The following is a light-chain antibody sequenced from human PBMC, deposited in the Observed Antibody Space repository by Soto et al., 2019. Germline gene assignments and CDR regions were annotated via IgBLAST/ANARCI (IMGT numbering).Light chain of an antibody. J-gene: IGLJ2*01. Sequence: QSALTQPASVSGSPGQSITISCTGTSSDVGGYNYVFWYQQHPGKAPKLMIYDVSNRPSGVSNRFSGSKSGNTASLTISGLQAEDEADYYCSSYTSSSPVVFGGGTKLTVL. CDR2: DVS. CDR3: SSYTSSSPVV. CDR1: SSDVGGYNY. V-gene: IGLV2-14*01.